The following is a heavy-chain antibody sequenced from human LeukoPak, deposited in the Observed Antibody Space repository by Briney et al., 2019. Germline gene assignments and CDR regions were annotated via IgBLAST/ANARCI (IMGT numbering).Heavy chain of an antibody. CDR1: GGSFSDYY. D-gene: IGHD3-22*01. CDR3: ARGLTYYYDSSAGY. J-gene: IGHJ4*02. Sequence: LSLTCAVYGGSFSDYYMSWIRQAPGKGLEWGSYISSSGSTIYYADSVKGRFTISRDNAKNSLYLQMNSLRAEDTAVYYCARGLTYYYDSSAGYWGQGTLVTVSS. CDR2: ISSSGSTI. V-gene: IGHV3-11*01.